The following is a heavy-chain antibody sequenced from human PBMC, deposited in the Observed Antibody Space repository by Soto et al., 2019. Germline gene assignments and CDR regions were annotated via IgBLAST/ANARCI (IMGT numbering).Heavy chain of an antibody. V-gene: IGHV1-8*01. J-gene: IGHJ4*02. D-gene: IGHD1-26*01. CDR3: ARDSGSYMYVSD. Sequence: ASLKVSCKASGYTFTSYDINWVRQATGQGLEWMGWMNPNSGNTGYAQKFQGRVTMTRNTSISTAYMELSSLRSEDTAVYYCARDSGSYMYVSDWGQGTLVTVS. CDR2: MNPNSGNT. CDR1: GYTFTSYD.